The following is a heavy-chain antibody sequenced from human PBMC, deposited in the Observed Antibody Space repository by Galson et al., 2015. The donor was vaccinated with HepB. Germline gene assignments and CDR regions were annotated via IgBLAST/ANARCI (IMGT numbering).Heavy chain of an antibody. CDR3: ARHYPGSIWTYYFYY. CDR2: MSNSGIT. CDR1: DGSISSGIYS. J-gene: IGHJ4*02. Sequence: TLSLTCTVSDGSISSGIYSWGWIRQPPGKGLEWIGTMSNSGITFYNPSLKSRVTLSVDTSKNYFSLKLGSVTAADTAVYYCARHYPGSIWTYYFYYWGQGTLVTVSS. D-gene: IGHD6-13*01. V-gene: IGHV4-39*01.